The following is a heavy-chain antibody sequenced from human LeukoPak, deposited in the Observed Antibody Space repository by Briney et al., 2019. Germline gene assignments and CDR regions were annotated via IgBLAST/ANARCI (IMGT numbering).Heavy chain of an antibody. CDR1: GGSISSGGYY. J-gene: IGHJ6*03. D-gene: IGHD6-6*01. CDR3: ARVLAARPAVPYYYYMDV. Sequence: SETLSLTCTVSGGSISSGGYYWSWIRQPPGKGLEWIGYIYHSGSTYYNPSLKSRVTISVDRSKNQFSLKLSSVTAADTAVYYCARVLAARPAVPYYYYMDVWGKGTTVTVSS. CDR2: IYHSGST. V-gene: IGHV4-30-2*01.